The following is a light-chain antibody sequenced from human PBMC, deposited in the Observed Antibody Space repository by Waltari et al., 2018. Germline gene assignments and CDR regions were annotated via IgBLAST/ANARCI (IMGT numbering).Light chain of an antibody. CDR1: QGISSY. Sequence: AIRMTHSPSSLSASTGDRVTITCRASQGISSYLAWYQQKPGKAPKLLIYAASTLQSGVPSRFSGSGSGTDFTLTISCLQSEDFATYYCQQYYSYPPTFGQGTKVEIK. V-gene: IGKV1-8*01. CDR2: AAS. J-gene: IGKJ1*01. CDR3: QQYYSYPPT.